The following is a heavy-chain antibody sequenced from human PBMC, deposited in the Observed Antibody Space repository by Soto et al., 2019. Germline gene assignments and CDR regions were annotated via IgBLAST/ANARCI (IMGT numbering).Heavy chain of an antibody. J-gene: IGHJ4*02. V-gene: IGHV1-3*01. CDR2: INAGNGNT. CDR1: GYTFTSYA. CDR3: ERSIAVAGSSYAPFDY. D-gene: IGHD6-19*01. Sequence: QVQLVQSGAEVKKPGASVKVSCKASGYTFTSYAMHWVRQAPGQRLEWMGWINAGNGNTKYSQKLQGRVTITRDTSPSTAYMELSRLRSEDTAGYYCERSIAVAGSSYAPFDYWGQGTLVTVSS.